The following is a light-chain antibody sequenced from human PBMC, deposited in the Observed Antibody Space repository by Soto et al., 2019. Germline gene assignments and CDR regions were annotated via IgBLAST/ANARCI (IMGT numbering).Light chain of an antibody. CDR2: DAS. J-gene: IGKJ4*01. V-gene: IGKV1-5*01. CDR3: QQYNSYSPLT. CDR1: QSISSW. Sequence: DIQMTRSPSTLSASVGDRFTITCRARQSISSWLAWYQQKPGKAPKLLIYDASSLESGVPSRFSGSGSGTEFTLTISSLQPDDFATYYCQQYNSYSPLTFGGGTKVDIK.